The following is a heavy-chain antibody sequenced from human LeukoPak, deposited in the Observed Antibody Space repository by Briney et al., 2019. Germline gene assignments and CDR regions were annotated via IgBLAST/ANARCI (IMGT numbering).Heavy chain of an antibody. CDR2: IKQDESKK. V-gene: IGHV3-7*01. J-gene: IGHJ6*03. Sequence: PGGSLRLSCAASGFTSSSYWKSWVRQAPGKGLEWVANIKQDESKKYYVDSVKGRFTISRDNGKNSLYLQMNSLRAEDTAVYYCARVGDTHYYYYYIDVWGKGTTVTVSS. CDR1: GFTSSSYW. CDR3: ARVGDTHYYYYYIDV. D-gene: IGHD3-16*01.